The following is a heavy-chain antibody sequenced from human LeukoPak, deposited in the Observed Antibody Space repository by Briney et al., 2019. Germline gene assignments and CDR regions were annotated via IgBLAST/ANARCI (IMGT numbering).Heavy chain of an antibody. CDR1: GFTFSPYW. Sequence: GGSLRLSCAASGFTFSPYWMHWVRQAPGKGLVWVSHINSDGSTTSYADSVKGRFTISRDKAQNTLYLQMNSLRAEDTAVYYCARGTALQDYWGQGTLVTVSS. D-gene: IGHD2/OR15-2a*01. CDR2: INSDGSTT. V-gene: IGHV3-74*01. J-gene: IGHJ4*02. CDR3: ARGTALQDY.